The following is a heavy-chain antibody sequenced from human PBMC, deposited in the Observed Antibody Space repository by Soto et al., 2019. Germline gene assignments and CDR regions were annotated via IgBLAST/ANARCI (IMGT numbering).Heavy chain of an antibody. D-gene: IGHD3-10*01. CDR2: IWYDGSNK. CDR3: AREGLGSFVPVS. J-gene: IGHJ5*02. CDR1: GFTFSSYA. V-gene: IGHV3-33*01. Sequence: QVQLLESGGGVVQPGRSLRLSCAASGFTFSSYAMHWVRQAPGKGLEWVAVIWYDGSNKYYADSVKGRFTVSRDNSKKTVYLQMNGLRVEDTGVYYCAREGLGSFVPVSWGQGTLVTVSA.